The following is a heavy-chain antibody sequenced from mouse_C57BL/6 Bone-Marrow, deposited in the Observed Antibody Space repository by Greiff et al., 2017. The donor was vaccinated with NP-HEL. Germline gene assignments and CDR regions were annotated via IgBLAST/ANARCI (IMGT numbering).Heavy chain of an antibody. CDR3: ARGKGKWLFAY. D-gene: IGHD2-1*01. CDR1: GYTFTDYN. J-gene: IGHJ3*01. V-gene: IGHV1-22*01. Sequence: VQLKQSGPELVKPGASVKMSCKASGYTFTDYNMHWVKQSHGKSLEWIGYINPNNGGTSYNQKFKGKATLTVNKSSSTAYMELRSLTSEDSAVYYCARGKGKWLFAYWGQGTLVTVSA. CDR2: INPNNGGT.